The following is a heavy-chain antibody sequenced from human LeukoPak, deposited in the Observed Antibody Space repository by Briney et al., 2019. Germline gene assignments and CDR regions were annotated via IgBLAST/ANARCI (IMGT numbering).Heavy chain of an antibody. D-gene: IGHD3-9*01. CDR1: GYTFTSYA. CDR2: SNAGNGNT. V-gene: IGHV1-3*02. J-gene: IGHJ4*02. Sequence: GASVKVSCKASGYTFTSYAMHWVRQAPGQRLEWMGWSNAGNGNTKYSQEFQGRVTMATVTSISTAYMELSRLRSDDTAVYYCARVVDILTGHDTALDYWGQGTLVTVSS. CDR3: ARVVDILTGHDTALDY.